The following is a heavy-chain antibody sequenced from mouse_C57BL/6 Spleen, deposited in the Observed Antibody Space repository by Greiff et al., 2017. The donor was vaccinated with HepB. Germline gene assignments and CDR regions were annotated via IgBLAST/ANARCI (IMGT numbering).Heavy chain of an antibody. CDR2: IYPRSGNT. Sequence: VQLQQSGAELARPGASVKLSCKASGYTFTSYGISWVKQRTGQGLEWIGEIYPRSGNTYYNEKFKGKATLTADKSSSTAYMELRSLTSEDSAVYFCASDYHAYWGQGTLVTVSA. J-gene: IGHJ3*01. CDR3: ASDYHAY. D-gene: IGHD2-4*01. CDR1: GYTFTSYG. V-gene: IGHV1-81*01.